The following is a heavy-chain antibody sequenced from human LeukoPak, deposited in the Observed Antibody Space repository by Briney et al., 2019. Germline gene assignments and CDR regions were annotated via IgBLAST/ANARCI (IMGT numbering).Heavy chain of an antibody. CDR3: ARGPYSSSWYLGLYYFDY. Sequence: ASVKVSCKASGYTFTSYYMHWVRQAPGQGLEWMGWINPNSGGTNYAQKFQGRVTMTRDTSISTAYMELSRLRSDDTAVYYCARGPYSSSWYLGLYYFDYWGQGTLVTVSS. CDR1: GYTFTSYY. D-gene: IGHD6-13*01. V-gene: IGHV1-2*02. J-gene: IGHJ4*02. CDR2: INPNSGGT.